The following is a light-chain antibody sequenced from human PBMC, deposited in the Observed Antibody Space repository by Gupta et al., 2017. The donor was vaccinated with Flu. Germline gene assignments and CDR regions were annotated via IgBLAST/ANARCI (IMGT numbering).Light chain of an antibody. CDR2: EVS. J-gene: IGLJ3*02. CDR1: SSDIGGYNR. CDR3: SSYTRSTTSIIAWV. V-gene: IGLV2-14*01. Sequence: QSALTQPASVSGSLGQSITISCTGTSSDIGGYNRVSWYQQHPGKAPKLILYEVSNRPSGLSDRFSGSRSGNTASLTISGLQADDEADDDCSSYTRSTTSIIAWVFGGGTRLTVL.